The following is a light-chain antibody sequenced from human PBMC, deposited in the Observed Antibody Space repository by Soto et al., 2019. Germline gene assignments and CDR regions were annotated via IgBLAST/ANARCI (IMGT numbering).Light chain of an antibody. CDR1: SSDVGGYNY. V-gene: IGLV2-14*01. CDR3: SSYTPSSTLEV. J-gene: IGLJ1*01. Sequence: QSVLTQPASVSGSPGQSITISCTGTSSDVGGYNYVSWYQQHPGKAPKLMIYEVSNRHSGVSNRFSGSKSGNTASLTISGLQAEDECDYYRSSYTPSSTLEVFGNGTKVTVL. CDR2: EVS.